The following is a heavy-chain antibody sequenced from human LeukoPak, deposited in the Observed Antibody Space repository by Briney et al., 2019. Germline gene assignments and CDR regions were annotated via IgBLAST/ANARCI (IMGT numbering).Heavy chain of an antibody. V-gene: IGHV1-69*06. J-gene: IGHJ5*02. CDR3: ERDNRNWFDP. CDR1: GGTFSSYA. CDR2: IIPIFGTA. D-gene: IGHD1-14*01. Sequence: SVKVSCKASGGTFSSYAISWVRQAPGQGLEWMGRIIPIFGTANYAQKFQGRVTITADKSTSTAYMELSSLRSEDTAVYYCERDNRNWFDPWGQGTLVTVSS.